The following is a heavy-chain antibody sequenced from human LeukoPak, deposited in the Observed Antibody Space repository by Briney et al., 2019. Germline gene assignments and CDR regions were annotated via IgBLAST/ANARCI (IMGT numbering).Heavy chain of an antibody. CDR1: GYTFTSYD. CDR3: ARELRFYYYYYMDV. V-gene: IGHV1-8*01. J-gene: IGHJ6*03. Sequence: ASVKVSCKASGYTFTSYDINWVRQATGQGLEWMGWMDPNSGNTGYAQKFQGRVTMTRNTSISTAYMELSSLRSEDTAVYCCARELRFYYYYYMDVWGKGTTVTVSS. CDR2: MDPNSGNT.